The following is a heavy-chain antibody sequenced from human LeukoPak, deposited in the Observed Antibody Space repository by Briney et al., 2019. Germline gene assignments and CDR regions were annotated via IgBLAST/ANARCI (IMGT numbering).Heavy chain of an antibody. CDR2: INPNSGGT. Sequence: ASVKVSCKASGYTFTGYYMHWVRQAPGQGLEWMGWINPNSGGTNYAQKFQGRVTMTRDTSISTAYMELSRLRSDDTAVYYCARPLYGGNPHDAFDIWGQGTMVTVSS. D-gene: IGHD4-23*01. CDR1: GYTFTGYY. V-gene: IGHV1-2*02. CDR3: ARPLYGGNPHDAFDI. J-gene: IGHJ3*02.